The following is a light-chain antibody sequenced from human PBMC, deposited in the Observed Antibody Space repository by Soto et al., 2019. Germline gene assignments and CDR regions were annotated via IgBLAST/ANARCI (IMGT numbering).Light chain of an antibody. CDR3: QQSYSPPFS. J-gene: IGKJ3*01. CDR1: QTISSY. CDR2: AAS. V-gene: IGKV1-39*01. Sequence: DIQMTQSPSSLSASGGDGVTITCRTNQTISSYLNWYQQKPGTAPKLLIYAASTLQSGVTSRFSDRGFATDFTLTISSLQPEDFATYFCQQSYSPPFSFGPGTTVDIK.